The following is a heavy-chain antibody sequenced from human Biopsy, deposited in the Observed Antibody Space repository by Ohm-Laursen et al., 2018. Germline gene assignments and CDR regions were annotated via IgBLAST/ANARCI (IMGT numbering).Heavy chain of an antibody. Sequence: TLSLTCTVSGGSFTGHYWTWIRQPPGKGLEWIGHISHTGYTSYKSSLKSRVAISLDTSRKHFSLRLTSLAAADTAVYYCARGSNEYGGLYFPHWGQGTLVTVSS. CDR3: ARGSNEYGGLYFPH. CDR1: GGSFTGHY. J-gene: IGHJ1*01. V-gene: IGHV4-59*11. D-gene: IGHD4-23*01. CDR2: ISHTGYT.